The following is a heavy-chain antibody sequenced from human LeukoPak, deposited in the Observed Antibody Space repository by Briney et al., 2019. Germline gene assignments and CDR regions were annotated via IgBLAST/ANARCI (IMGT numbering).Heavy chain of an antibody. CDR1: DFSFITYA. V-gene: IGHV3-23*01. Sequence: GGSLRLSCAASDFSFITYAMSWVRQAPGKGLEWVSTISGGGDATYYADSVKGRFTISRDNSKNTLYLQMNSLKTEDTAVYHCASRSGRQRLPYFDYWGQGTLVTVSS. CDR3: ASRSGRQRLPYFDY. J-gene: IGHJ4*02. CDR2: ISGGGDAT. D-gene: IGHD1-26*01.